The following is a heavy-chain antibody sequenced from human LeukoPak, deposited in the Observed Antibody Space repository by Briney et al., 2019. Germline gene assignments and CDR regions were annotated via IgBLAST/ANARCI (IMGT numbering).Heavy chain of an antibody. CDR1: GFPFSNYW. CDR2: ISYDGSNK. V-gene: IGHV3-30*03. D-gene: IGHD3-10*01. Sequence: QPGGSLRLSCAASGFPFSNYWMSWVRQAPGKGLEWVAVISYDGSNKYYADSVKGRFTISRDNSKNTLYLQMNSLRAEDTAVYYCARALWFGELRSYYYGMDVWGQGTTVTVSS. J-gene: IGHJ6*02. CDR3: ARALWFGELRSYYYGMDV.